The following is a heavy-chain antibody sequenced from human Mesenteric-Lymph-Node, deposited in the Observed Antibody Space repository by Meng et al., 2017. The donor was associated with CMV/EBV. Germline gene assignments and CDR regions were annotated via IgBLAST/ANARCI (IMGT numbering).Heavy chain of an antibody. Sequence: SETLSLTCTVSSDSISSNLYYWGWIRQPPGKGLEWIGYIYYTGSTNYNPSLKSRVTISVDTSKNQFSLQVTSVTAADTAVYYCARVGSTYYNYYYGMDVWGQGTTVTVSS. CDR1: SDSISSNLYY. CDR3: ARVGSTYYNYYYGMDV. V-gene: IGHV4-61*05. J-gene: IGHJ6*02. CDR2: IYYTGST. D-gene: IGHD2-2*01.